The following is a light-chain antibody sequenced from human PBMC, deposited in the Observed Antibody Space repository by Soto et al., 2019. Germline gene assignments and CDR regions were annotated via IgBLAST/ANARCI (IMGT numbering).Light chain of an antibody. Sequence: QSVLTQPASVSGSPGQPITISCTGTSSDVGGYNYVSWYQQHPGKAPKLMIYEVSNRPSGVSNRFSGSKSGNTASLTISGLQAEDEADYYCSSYTSGSTWVFGGGTKLTVL. CDR3: SSYTSGSTWV. CDR1: SSDVGGYNY. V-gene: IGLV2-14*01. CDR2: EVS. J-gene: IGLJ3*02.